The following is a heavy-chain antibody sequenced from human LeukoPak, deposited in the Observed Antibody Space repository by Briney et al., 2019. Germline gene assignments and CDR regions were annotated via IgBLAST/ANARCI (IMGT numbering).Heavy chain of an antibody. Sequence: PSQTLSLTCTVSGGSISSGGYYWSWIRQRPGKGLEWIGYIYYSGSTYYNPSLKSRVTISVDTSKNQFSLKLSSVTAADTAVYYCAREEASYGGNSGIDYWGQGTLVTVSS. J-gene: IGHJ4*02. CDR1: GGSISSGGYY. CDR3: AREEASYGGNSGIDY. CDR2: IYYSGST. V-gene: IGHV4-31*03. D-gene: IGHD4-23*01.